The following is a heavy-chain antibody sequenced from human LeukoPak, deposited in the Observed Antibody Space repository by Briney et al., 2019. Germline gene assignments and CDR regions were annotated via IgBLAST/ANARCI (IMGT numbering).Heavy chain of an antibody. J-gene: IGHJ4*02. CDR3: ARVETPVTTTPPFDH. CDR2: IYSSGST. CDR1: GGSISSGTYY. V-gene: IGHV4-39*06. D-gene: IGHD4-17*01. Sequence: KASETLSLTCTVSGGSISSGTYYWGWIRQSPGKGLEWIGSIYSSGSTYYNPSLKSRVTISADTSKNQFPLKLSSVTAADTAVYYCARVETPVTTTPPFDHWGQGTLVTVSS.